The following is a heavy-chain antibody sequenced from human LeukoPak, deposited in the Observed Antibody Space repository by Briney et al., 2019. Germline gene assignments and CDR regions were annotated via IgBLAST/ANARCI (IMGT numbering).Heavy chain of an antibody. J-gene: IGHJ2*01. V-gene: IGHV3-48*02. CDR3: ARAGGGSGWYFDL. CDR2: MSGGSSTI. CDR1: GFTFSSYN. D-gene: IGHD3-16*01. Sequence: GGSLRLSCSASGFTFSSYNMDWVRQAPGKGLEWVSFMSGGSSTIYYADSVEGRFTISRDNAKNTLDLQMNSLRDEDTAVYYCARAGGGSGWYFDLWGRGTLVTVSS.